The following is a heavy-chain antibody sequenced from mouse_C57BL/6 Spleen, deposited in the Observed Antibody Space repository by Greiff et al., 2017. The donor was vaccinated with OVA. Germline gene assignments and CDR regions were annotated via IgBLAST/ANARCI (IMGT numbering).Heavy chain of an antibody. J-gene: IGHJ4*01. CDR1: GYSFTDYN. D-gene: IGHD1-1*01. V-gene: IGHV1-39*01. CDR2: INPNYGTT. CDR3: ARWDYYGSSYAMDY. Sequence: EVQGVESGPELVKPGASVKISCKASGYSFTDYNMNWVKQSNGKSLEWIGVINPNYGTTSYNQKFKGKATLTVDQSSSTAYMQLNSLTSEDSAVYYGARWDYYGSSYAMDYWGQGTSVTVSS.